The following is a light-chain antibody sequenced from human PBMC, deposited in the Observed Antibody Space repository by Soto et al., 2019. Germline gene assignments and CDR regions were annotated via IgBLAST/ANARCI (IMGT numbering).Light chain of an antibody. J-gene: IGKJ2*01. V-gene: IGKV3-20*01. CDR3: QQYGSSRTMYT. CDR2: GAS. CDR1: QSVDNKY. Sequence: EIVLTQSPGTLSLSSGERATLSCGASQSVDNKYLAWYQHKPGQAPRILIIGASNRAAGIPDRFSGSGSGTDFTLTISRWESDDIAVSYCQQYGSSRTMYTFGQGTKLEIK.